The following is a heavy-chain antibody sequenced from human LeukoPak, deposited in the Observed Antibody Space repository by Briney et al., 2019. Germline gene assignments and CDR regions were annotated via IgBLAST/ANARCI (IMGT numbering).Heavy chain of an antibody. D-gene: IGHD4-17*01. Sequence: GGSLRRSCAASGFTFSSYWMHWVRQAPGKGLVWVSRINSDGSSTSYADSVKGRFTISRDNAKNTLYLQMNSLRAEDTAVYYCARVATGDAFDIWGQGTMVTVSS. J-gene: IGHJ3*02. CDR2: INSDGSST. V-gene: IGHV3-74*01. CDR3: ARVATGDAFDI. CDR1: GFTFSSYW.